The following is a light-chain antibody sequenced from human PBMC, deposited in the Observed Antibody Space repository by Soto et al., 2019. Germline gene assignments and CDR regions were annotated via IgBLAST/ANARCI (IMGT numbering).Light chain of an antibody. CDR2: GAS. CDR1: QSVSSNY. CDR3: QQYDSSPLT. Sequence: EIVLTQSPGTLSLSPGERATLSCRASQSVSSNYLAWHQQKPGQAPRLLIYGASSRSTGIPDRFSGSGSGTDFTLNISRLEPEDCAVYYCQQYDSSPLTFGGGTKVEIK. V-gene: IGKV3-20*01. J-gene: IGKJ4*01.